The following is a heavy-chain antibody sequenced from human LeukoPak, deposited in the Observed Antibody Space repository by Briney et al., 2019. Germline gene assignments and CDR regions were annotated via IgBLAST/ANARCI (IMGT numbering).Heavy chain of an antibody. V-gene: IGHV3-30*18. CDR3: AKDWDDYMDY. J-gene: IGHJ4*02. Sequence: PGGSLRLSCAASGFTFSSYGMHWVRQAPGKGLEWVAVISYDGSNKYYADSVKGRFTISRGNSKNTLYLQMNSLRAEDTAVYYCAKDWDDYMDYWGQGTLVTVSS. CDR2: ISYDGSNK. D-gene: IGHD1-26*01. CDR1: GFTFSSYG.